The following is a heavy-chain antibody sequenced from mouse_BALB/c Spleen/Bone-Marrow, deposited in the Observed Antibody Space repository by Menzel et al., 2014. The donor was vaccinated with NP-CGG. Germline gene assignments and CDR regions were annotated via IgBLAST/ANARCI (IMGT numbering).Heavy chain of an antibody. CDR1: GFDFSRFW. CDR2: INPDSSTI. J-gene: IGHJ3*01. V-gene: IGHV4-1*02. CDR3: ARLHYYGSFAY. D-gene: IGHD1-2*01. Sequence: VQLKESGGGLVQPGGSLKLSCAASGFDFSRFWMSWVRQAPGKGLEWIGEINPDSSTINYTPSLKDKFIISRDNAKNTLFLQMSKVRSEDTALYYCARLHYYGSFAYWGQGTLVTVSA.